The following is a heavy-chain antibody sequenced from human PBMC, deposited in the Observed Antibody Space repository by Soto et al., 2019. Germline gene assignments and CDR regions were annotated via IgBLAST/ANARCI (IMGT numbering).Heavy chain of an antibody. V-gene: IGHV1-18*01. CDR2: ISAYNGNT. CDR1: GYTFTSYG. D-gene: IGHD6-19*01. Sequence: ASVKVSCKASGYTFTSYGISWVRQAPGQGLEWMGWISAYNGNTNYAQKLQGRVTMTTDTSTSTAYMELRSLRSDDTAVYYCARENGGVYSSGWYHAFDIWGQGTMVTVSS. CDR3: ARENGGVYSSGWYHAFDI. J-gene: IGHJ3*02.